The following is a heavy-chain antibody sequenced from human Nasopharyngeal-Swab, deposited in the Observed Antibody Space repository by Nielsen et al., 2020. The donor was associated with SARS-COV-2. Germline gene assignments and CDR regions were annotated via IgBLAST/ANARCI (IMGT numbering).Heavy chain of an antibody. J-gene: IGHJ6*03. D-gene: IGHD6-6*01. CDR3: ARVLRGVAARPLGFGYYYYYYMDV. Sequence: RQAPGKGLEWIGEINHSGSTNYNPSLKSRVTISVDMSKNQFSLKLSSVTAADTAVYYCARVLRGVAARPLGFGYYYYYYMDVWGKGTTVTVSS. CDR2: INHSGST. V-gene: IGHV4-34*01.